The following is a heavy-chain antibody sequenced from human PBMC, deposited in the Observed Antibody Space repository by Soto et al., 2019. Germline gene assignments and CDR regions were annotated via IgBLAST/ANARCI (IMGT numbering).Heavy chain of an antibody. J-gene: IGHJ6*04. CDR2: VYNSGST. CDR1: GGSISSNY. CDR3: ARDLGVRVVILGRDYCDGMAV. Sequence: SETLSLTCTVSGGSISSNYWTWIRQPPGPGKEWIGYVYNSGSTNYNPSLQSRVTISVDTTKNQFSLKLSSVTAADTAVYYCARDLGVRVVILGRDYCDGMAVWGKGPSVIVSS. V-gene: IGHV4-59*01. D-gene: IGHD3-10*01.